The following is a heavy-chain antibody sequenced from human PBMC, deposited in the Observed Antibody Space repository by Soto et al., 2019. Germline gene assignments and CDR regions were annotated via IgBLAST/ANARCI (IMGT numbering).Heavy chain of an antibody. D-gene: IGHD6-19*01. J-gene: IGHJ4*02. CDR1: GGSISRGDYY. CDR2: IYYSGST. Sequence: PSETLSLTCTVSGGSISRGDYYWSWIRQPPGKGLEWIGSIYYSGSTYYNPSLKSRVTISVDTSKNQFSLKLNSVTAADTAVYYCARAGDSSGPVALGYWGQGTLVTVSS. CDR3: ARAGDSSGPVALGY. V-gene: IGHV4-30-4*01.